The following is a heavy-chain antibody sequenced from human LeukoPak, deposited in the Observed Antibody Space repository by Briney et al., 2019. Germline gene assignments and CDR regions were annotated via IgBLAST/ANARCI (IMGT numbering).Heavy chain of an antibody. CDR1: GFTFSSYS. CDR2: ISSSSSYI. J-gene: IGHJ4*02. V-gene: IGHV3-21*01. Sequence: AGGSLRLSCAASGFTFSSYSMNWVRQAPGKGLEWVSPISSSSSYIYYADSVKGRVTISRDNAKTSLYLQMNSQRAEDSAVYYCARVSSSRWDYWGQGTLVTVSS. CDR3: ARVSSSRWDY. D-gene: IGHD6-13*01.